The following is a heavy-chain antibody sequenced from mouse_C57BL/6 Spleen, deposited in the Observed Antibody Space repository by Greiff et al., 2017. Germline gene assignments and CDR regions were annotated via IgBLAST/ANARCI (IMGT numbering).Heavy chain of an antibody. CDR3: AINYCGSSYKDY. J-gene: IGHJ2*01. CDR2: IYPGDGDT. D-gene: IGHD1-1*01. Sequence: VQLQQSGPELVKPGASVKISCKASGYAFSSSWMNWVKQRPGKGLEWIGRIYPGDGDTNYNGKFKGKATLTADKSSSTAYMQLSSLTSEDSAVYFCAINYCGSSYKDYWGQGTTRTVSS. V-gene: IGHV1-82*01. CDR1: GYAFSSSW.